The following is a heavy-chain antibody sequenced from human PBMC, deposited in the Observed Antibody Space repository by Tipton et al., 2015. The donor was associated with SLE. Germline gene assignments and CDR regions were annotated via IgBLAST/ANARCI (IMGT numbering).Heavy chain of an antibody. V-gene: IGHV3-33*06. CDR1: GFTFSTYG. CDR3: AKGADEIVTMDYFDY. J-gene: IGHJ4*02. Sequence: QLVQSGGGVVQPGRSLRLSCVASGFTFSTYGMHWVRQASGTGLEWVAVIWYDGSKKYYADSVKSRFTISRDNSKTTLYLQMTSLSAEDTAVYYCAKGADEIVTMDYFDYRCQGTLVTVSS. D-gene: IGHD4/OR15-4a*01. CDR2: IWYDGSKK.